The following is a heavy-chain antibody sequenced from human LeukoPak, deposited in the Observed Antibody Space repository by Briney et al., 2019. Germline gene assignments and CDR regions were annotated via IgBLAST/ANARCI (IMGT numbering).Heavy chain of an antibody. CDR1: GFAFSSYA. CDR2: ISGSGGST. D-gene: IGHD3-22*01. J-gene: IGHJ1*01. CDR3: AGGHDSSGYYPAEYFQH. V-gene: IGHV3-23*01. Sequence: GGSLRLSCAASGFAFSSYAMSWVRQAPGKGLEWVSAISGSGGSTYHADSVKGRFTISRDNSKNTLYLQMNSRRAEDTAVYYCAGGHDSSGYYPAEYFQHWGQGTLVTVSS.